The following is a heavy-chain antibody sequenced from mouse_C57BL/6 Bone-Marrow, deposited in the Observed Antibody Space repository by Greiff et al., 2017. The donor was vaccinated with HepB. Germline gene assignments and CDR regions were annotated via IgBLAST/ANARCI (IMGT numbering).Heavy chain of an antibody. J-gene: IGHJ3*01. V-gene: IGHV3-6*01. CDR1: GYSITSGYY. D-gene: IGHD3-2*02. CDR2: ISYDGSN. Sequence: VQLKESGPGLVKPSQSLSLTCSVTGYSITSGYYWNWIRQFPGNKLEWMGYISYDGSNNYNPSLKNRISITRDTSKNQFFLKLNSVTTEDTATYYCARGAQATGAWFAYWGQGTLVTVSA. CDR3: ARGAQATGAWFAY.